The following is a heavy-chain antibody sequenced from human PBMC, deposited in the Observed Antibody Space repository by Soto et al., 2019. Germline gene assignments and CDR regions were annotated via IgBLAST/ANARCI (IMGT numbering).Heavy chain of an antibody. V-gene: IGHV1-8*01. CDR3: ARRGYSSSWYYYYYYSMDV. Sequence: QVQLVQSGAEVKKPGASVKVSCKASGYTFTSYDINWVRQATGQGLEWMGWMNPNSGNTGYAQKFQGRVTMTRNTSISTAYMELSSLRSEDMAVYYCARRGYSSSWYYYYYYSMDVWGQGTTVTVSS. CDR1: GYTFTSYD. D-gene: IGHD6-13*01. J-gene: IGHJ6*02. CDR2: MNPNSGNT.